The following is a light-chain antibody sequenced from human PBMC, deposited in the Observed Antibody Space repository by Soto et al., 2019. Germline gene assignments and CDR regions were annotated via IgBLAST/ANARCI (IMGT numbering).Light chain of an antibody. CDR2: EVI. J-gene: IGLJ2*01. V-gene: IGLV2-14*01. Sequence: QSVLTQPASVSGSLGQSITISCTGTSSDIGGHNYVSWYQLHPGKAPKVLIFEVIKRPSGVSTRFSGSKSGNMASLTISGLRPEDEGDYYCSSFTSTSTLILGGGTQLTVL. CDR3: SSFTSTSTLI. CDR1: SSDIGGHNY.